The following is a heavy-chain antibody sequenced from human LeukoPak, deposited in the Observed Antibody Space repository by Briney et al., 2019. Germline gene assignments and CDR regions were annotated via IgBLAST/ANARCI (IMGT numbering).Heavy chain of an antibody. V-gene: IGHV3-21*01. CDR3: ARAEQRYYYDTSGLRLPDY. J-gene: IGHJ4*02. CDR2: ISSSTSYI. Sequence: GGSLRLSCAASGFTFSSYSMNWVRQAPGKGLEWVSSISSSTSYIYYADSVKGRFTIPRDNAKNSLYLQMNSLRAEDTAVYYCARAEQRYYYDTSGLRLPDYWGQGTLVTVSS. D-gene: IGHD3-22*01. CDR1: GFTFSSYS.